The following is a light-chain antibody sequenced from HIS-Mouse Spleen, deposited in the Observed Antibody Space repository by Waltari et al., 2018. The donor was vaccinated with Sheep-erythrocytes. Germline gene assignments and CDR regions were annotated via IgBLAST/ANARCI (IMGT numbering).Light chain of an antibody. Sequence: QSALTQPRSVSGSPGQAVTISCTGTSSYVGGYTYGSWYQKNPCKAPKLMIYDVSKQPSGVPDRFSGSKSGNTASLTISGLQAEDEADYYCCSYAGSYNYVFGTGTKVTVL. CDR1: SSYVGGYTY. CDR3: CSYAGSYNYV. CDR2: DVS. J-gene: IGLJ1*01. V-gene: IGLV2-11*01.